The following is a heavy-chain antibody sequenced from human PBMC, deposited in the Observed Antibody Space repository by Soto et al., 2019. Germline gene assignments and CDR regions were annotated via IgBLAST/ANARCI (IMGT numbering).Heavy chain of an antibody. Sequence: GGSLRLSCAASGFTFSSLGIHWVSQAPGKGLEWVSAISGSGGSTYYADSVKGRFTISRDNSKNTLYLQMNSLRAEDTAVYYCAYSSTPFDYWGQGTLVTVSS. CDR2: ISGSGGST. CDR1: GFTFSSLG. J-gene: IGHJ4*02. D-gene: IGHD6-13*01. CDR3: AYSSTPFDY. V-gene: IGHV3-23*01.